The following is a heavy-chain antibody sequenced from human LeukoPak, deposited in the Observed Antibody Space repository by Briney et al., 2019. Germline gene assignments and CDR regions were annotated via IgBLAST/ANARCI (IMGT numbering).Heavy chain of an antibody. D-gene: IGHD5-18*01. J-gene: IGHJ6*02. Sequence: ASVQVSCQASGYTFHIAYDIHWVRQAAGQGRAWLGWMNPNSGNTGYAQNFQGRVTMTRDTSISTAYMELSSLRSDDTAVYYCAREIKSYGKGYGMDVWGQGTTVTVSS. V-gene: IGHV1-8*01. CDR2: MNPNSGNT. CDR3: AREIKSYGKGYGMDV. CDR1: GYTFHIAYD.